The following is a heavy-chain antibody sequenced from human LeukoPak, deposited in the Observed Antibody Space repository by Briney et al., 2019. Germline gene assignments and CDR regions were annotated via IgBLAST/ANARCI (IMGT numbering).Heavy chain of an antibody. V-gene: IGHV1-2*02. Sequence: ASVKVSCKASGYTLTGYYLHWVRQAPGQGLEWMGCVNPNSGDTNYAQKFQGRVTMTRNTSISTAYMELSSLRSEDTAVYYCARVRPFGYSYGYRPYYYYMDVWGKGTTVTISS. CDR2: VNPNSGDT. CDR3: ARVRPFGYSYGYRPYYYYMDV. D-gene: IGHD5-18*01. J-gene: IGHJ6*03. CDR1: GYTLTGYY.